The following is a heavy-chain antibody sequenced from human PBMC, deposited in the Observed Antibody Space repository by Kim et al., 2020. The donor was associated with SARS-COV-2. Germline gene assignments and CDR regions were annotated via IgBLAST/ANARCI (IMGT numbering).Heavy chain of an antibody. CDR2: INPNSGGT. CDR3: ARSASSIAAAGTVYYYGMDV. CDR1: GYTFTGYY. Sequence: ASVKVSCKASGYTFTGYYMHWVRQAPGQGLEWMGWINPNSGGTNYAQKFQGWVTMTRDTSISTAYMELSRLRSDDTAVYYCARSASSIAAAGTVYYYGMDVWGQGTTVTVSS. V-gene: IGHV1-2*04. J-gene: IGHJ6*02. D-gene: IGHD6-13*01.